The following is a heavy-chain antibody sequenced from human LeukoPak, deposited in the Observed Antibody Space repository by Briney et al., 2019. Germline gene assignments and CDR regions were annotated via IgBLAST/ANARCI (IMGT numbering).Heavy chain of an antibody. CDR2: IYYSGST. J-gene: IGHJ4*02. Sequence: PSETLSLTCTVSGGSISSGDYYWSWVRQPPGKGLEWIGYIYYSGSTYYNPSLKSRVTISVDTSKNQFSLKLSSVTAADTAVYYCARRSWDTAMVLDYFDYWGQGTLVTVSS. CDR1: GGSISSGDYY. V-gene: IGHV4-30-4*08. CDR3: ARRSWDTAMVLDYFDY. D-gene: IGHD5-18*01.